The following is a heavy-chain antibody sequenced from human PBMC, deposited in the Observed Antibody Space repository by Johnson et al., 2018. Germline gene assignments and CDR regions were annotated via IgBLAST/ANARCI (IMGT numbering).Heavy chain of an antibody. V-gene: IGHV3-30*18. CDR1: GFTFSSYG. CDR3: AKSILWFGEVSLSDMDV. Sequence: VQLLESGGGVVQPGRSLRLSCAASGFTFSSYGMHWVRQAPGKGLEWVAVISYDGSNKYYADSVKGRFTISRDNSKNTLYLQMNSLRADDTAVYYCAKSILWFGEVSLSDMDVWGKATTVT. D-gene: IGHD3-10*01. CDR2: ISYDGSNK. J-gene: IGHJ6*03.